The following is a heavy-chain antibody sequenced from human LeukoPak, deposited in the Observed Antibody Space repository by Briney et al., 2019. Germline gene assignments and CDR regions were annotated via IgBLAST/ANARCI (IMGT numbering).Heavy chain of an antibody. CDR2: VYYTGNT. CDR3: ARDRYYFDY. V-gene: IGHV4-39*07. Sequence: SETLSLTCTVSGGSISSGRYYWGWIRQPPGKGLEWIGSVYYTGNTYYNPSLQSRVTISVDTSKNQFSLKLSSVTAADTAVYYCARDRYYFDYWGQGTLVTVSS. J-gene: IGHJ4*02. CDR1: GGSISSGRYY.